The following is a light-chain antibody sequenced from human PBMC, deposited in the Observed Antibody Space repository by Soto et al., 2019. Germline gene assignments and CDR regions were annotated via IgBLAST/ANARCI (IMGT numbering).Light chain of an antibody. J-gene: IGKJ1*01. V-gene: IGKV3-20*01. CDR1: QSVGRS. CDR3: QQYGSSRT. Sequence: IVLTQSRATLSLSPGERATLSCLASQSVGRSLAWYQQKPGQAPRLLIYGASSRATDIPDRFSGSGSGTDFTLTISRLEPEDFAVYYCQQYGSSRTFGQGTKVDIK. CDR2: GAS.